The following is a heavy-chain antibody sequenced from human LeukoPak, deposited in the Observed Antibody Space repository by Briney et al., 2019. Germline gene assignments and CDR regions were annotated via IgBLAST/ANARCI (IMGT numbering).Heavy chain of an antibody. Sequence: SETLSLTCTVFGGSISSFHWRWIRQPAGEGLEWIGRIYMSGSTGYNPSLKSRVTISVDKSKSQFSLKLSSVTAADTAVYYCARDLRGTSCYDYWGPGTLVTVSS. D-gene: IGHD2-2*01. V-gene: IGHV4-4*07. J-gene: IGHJ4*02. CDR3: ARDLRGTSCYDY. CDR1: GGSISSFH. CDR2: IYMSGST.